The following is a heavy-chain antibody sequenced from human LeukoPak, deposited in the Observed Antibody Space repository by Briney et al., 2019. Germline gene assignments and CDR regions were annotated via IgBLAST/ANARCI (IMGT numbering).Heavy chain of an antibody. CDR1: GGSISSYY. J-gene: IGHJ3*02. CDR2: IYYSGST. V-gene: IGHV4-59*01. D-gene: IGHD3-3*01. Sequence: SETLSLTCTVSGGSISSYYWSWIRQPPGKGLEWIGYIYYSGSTNYNPSLKSRVTISVDTSKNQFSLKLSSVTAADAAVYYCARTRITIFGVVIPDAFDIWGQGTMVTVSS. CDR3: ARTRITIFGVVIPDAFDI.